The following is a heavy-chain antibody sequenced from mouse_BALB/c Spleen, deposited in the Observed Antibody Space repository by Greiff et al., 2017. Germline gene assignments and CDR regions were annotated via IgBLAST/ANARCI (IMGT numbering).Heavy chain of an antibody. CDR2: ILPGSGST. V-gene: IGHV1-9*01. CDR3: ARWPLITTVVARDY. Sequence: VKLMESGAELMKPGASVKISCKATGYTFSSYWIEWVKQRPGHGLEWIGEILPGSGSTNYNEKFKGKATFTADTSSNTAYMQLSSLTSEDSAVYYCARWPLITTVVARDYWGQGTTLTVSS. J-gene: IGHJ2*01. CDR1: GYTFSSYW. D-gene: IGHD1-1*01.